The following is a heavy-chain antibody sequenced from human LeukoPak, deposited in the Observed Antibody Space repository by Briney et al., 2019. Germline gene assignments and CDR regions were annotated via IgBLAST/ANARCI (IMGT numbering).Heavy chain of an antibody. CDR3: AGFGVVRHFDY. Sequence: GGSLRLSCAASGFTFSSYDISWVRQAPGKGLEWVSAISGSGDSTYYADSVKGRFTISRDNSKNTLYLQMNSLRAEDTAVYYCAGFGVVRHFDYWGQGTLVTVSS. CDR1: GFTFSSYD. V-gene: IGHV3-23*01. CDR2: ISGSGDST. D-gene: IGHD3-3*01. J-gene: IGHJ4*02.